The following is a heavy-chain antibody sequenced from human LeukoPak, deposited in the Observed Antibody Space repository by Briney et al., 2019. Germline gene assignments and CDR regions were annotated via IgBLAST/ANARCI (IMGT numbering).Heavy chain of an antibody. CDR3: ARRYSGSYYPEYFDY. V-gene: IGHV5-51*01. J-gene: IGHJ4*02. CDR1: GYSFTSYW. D-gene: IGHD1-26*01. Sequence: GESLKISCKGSGYSFTSYWIGWVRQMPGKGLEWMGIIYPGDSDTSYSPSFQGQVTISADKSISTAYLQWSSLKASDTAMYYCARRYSGSYYPEYFDYWGQGTLVTVSS. CDR2: IYPGDSDT.